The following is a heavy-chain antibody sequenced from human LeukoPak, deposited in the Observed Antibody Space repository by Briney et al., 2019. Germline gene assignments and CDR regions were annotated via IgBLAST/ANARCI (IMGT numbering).Heavy chain of an antibody. CDR1: GDSTSNFY. Sequence: SETLSLTCTVSGDSTSNFYWNWIRQSPGKGLEWIGNIHYSGSSVYNPSLKSRGTISIDTSRRQFFLKLNSVAAADTAVYFCALAPNSNWFDFWGPGTLVTVSS. D-gene: IGHD2-8*01. CDR3: ALAPNSNWFDF. CDR2: IHYSGSS. V-gene: IGHV4-59*03. J-gene: IGHJ5*01.